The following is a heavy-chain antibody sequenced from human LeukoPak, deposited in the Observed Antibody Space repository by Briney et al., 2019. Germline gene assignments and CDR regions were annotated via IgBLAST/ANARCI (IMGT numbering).Heavy chain of an antibody. J-gene: IGHJ6*02. D-gene: IGHD1-26*01. CDR2: IWYDGSNK. V-gene: IGHV3-33*01. CDR1: GFTFSSYG. Sequence: GGSLRLSCAASGFTFSSYGMHWVRQAPGKGLEWVAVIWYDGSNKYYADSVKGRFTISRDNSKNTLYLQMNSLRAEDTAVYYCARDYGKSYGMDVWGQGTTVTVS. CDR3: ARDYGKSYGMDV.